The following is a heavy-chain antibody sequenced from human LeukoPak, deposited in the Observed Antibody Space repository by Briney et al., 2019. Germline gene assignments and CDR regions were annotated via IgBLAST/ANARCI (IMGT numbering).Heavy chain of an antibody. J-gene: IGHJ4*02. V-gene: IGHV3-53*01. D-gene: IGHD6-19*01. Sequence: GGSLRLSCAASGFTVSSNYMSWVRQAPGKGLEWVSVIYSGGSTYYADSVKGRFTISRDNSKNTLYLQMNSLRAGDTAVYYCARAGAVAGTLDFDYWGQGTLVTVSS. CDR3: ARAGAVAGTLDFDY. CDR1: GFTVSSNY. CDR2: IYSGGST.